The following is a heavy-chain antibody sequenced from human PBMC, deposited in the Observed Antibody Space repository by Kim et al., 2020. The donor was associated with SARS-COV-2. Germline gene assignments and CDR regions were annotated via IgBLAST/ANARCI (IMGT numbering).Heavy chain of an antibody. CDR1: GFSVSNHY. CDR3: IRDYGAFGDF. J-gene: IGHJ4*02. V-gene: IGHV3-72*01. Sequence: GGSLRLSCEASGFSVSNHYMDWVRQAPGKGLELVCRIRNRASGYSTEYAASVKGRFTISRDDSKNSLYLQMNSLKTEDTALYYCIRDYGAFGDFWGQGTLVSISS. D-gene: IGHD3-16*01. CDR2: IRNRASGYST.